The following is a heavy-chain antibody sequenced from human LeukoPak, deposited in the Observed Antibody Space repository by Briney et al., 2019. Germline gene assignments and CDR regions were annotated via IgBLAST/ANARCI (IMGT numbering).Heavy chain of an antibody. J-gene: IGHJ4*02. V-gene: IGHV3-30-3*01. Sequence: GGSLRLSCAASGFTFNSHAMHWVRQAPGKGLEWVAVISSDGSNKYYADSVKGRFTISRDNSKNTLYLQMNSLRAEDTAVYYCVREADGDYYFDYWGQGTLVTVSS. CDR2: ISSDGSNK. D-gene: IGHD4-17*01. CDR1: GFTFNSHA. CDR3: VREADGDYYFDY.